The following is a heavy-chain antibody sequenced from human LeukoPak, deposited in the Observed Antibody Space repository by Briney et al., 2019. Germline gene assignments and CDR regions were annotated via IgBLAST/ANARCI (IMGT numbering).Heavy chain of an antibody. V-gene: IGHV3-48*01. CDR1: GFTFSIYS. CDR2: ISGSSNTI. Sequence: SGGSLRLSCAASGFTFSIYSMNWVRQAPGKVVEWVSYISGSSNTIYYADSVKGRFTISRDNAKNSLYLQMNSLRAEDTALYYCATPADTTLDYWGQGTLVTVSS. J-gene: IGHJ4*02. D-gene: IGHD5-18*01. CDR3: ATPADTTLDY.